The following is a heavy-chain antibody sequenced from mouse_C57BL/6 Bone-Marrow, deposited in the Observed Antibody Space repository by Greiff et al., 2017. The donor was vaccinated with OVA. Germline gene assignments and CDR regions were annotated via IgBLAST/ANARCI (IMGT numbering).Heavy chain of an antibody. CDR1: GFNIKDDY. Sequence: VQLQQSGAELVRPGASVKLSCTASGFNIKDDYMHWVKQRPEQGLEWIGWIDPENGDTEYASQFQGKATITADTSSNTAYLQLSSLTSEDTAVYYCTTPIYYGYDGVDYWGQGTTLTVSS. CDR2: IDPENGDT. J-gene: IGHJ2*01. CDR3: TTPIYYGYDGVDY. V-gene: IGHV14-4*01. D-gene: IGHD2-2*01.